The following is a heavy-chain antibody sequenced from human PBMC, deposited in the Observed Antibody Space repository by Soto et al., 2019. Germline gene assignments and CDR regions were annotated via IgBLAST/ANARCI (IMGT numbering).Heavy chain of an antibody. D-gene: IGHD1-26*01. CDR2: ISAYNGNT. CDR3: ARASGRSYWFDP. CDR1: GYTFTSYG. Sequence: QVQLVQSGAEVKKPGASVTVSCKASGYTFTSYGISWVRQAPGQGLEWMGWISAYNGNTNYAQKLQGRVTMTTDTSKSTAYMELRSLRSDVTAVYYCARASGRSYWFDPWGQGTLVTVSS. J-gene: IGHJ5*02. V-gene: IGHV1-18*01.